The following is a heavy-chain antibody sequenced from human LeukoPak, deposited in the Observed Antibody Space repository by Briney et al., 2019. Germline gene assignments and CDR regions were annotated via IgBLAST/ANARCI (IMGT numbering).Heavy chain of an antibody. CDR1: GFTFSSYA. J-gene: IGHJ4*02. CDR3: AKNAGYSYGLYYFDY. D-gene: IGHD5-18*01. CDR2: ISGSGGST. Sequence: GGSLRLSCAASGFTFSSYAMTWDRQAAGKGLEWVSAISGSGGSTHYADSVKGRFTISRDSSKNTLYLQMNSLRAEDSAVYYCAKNAGYSYGLYYFDYWGQGTLVTVSS. V-gene: IGHV3-23*01.